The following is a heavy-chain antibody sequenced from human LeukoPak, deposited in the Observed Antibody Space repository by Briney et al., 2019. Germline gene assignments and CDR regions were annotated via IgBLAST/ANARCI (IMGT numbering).Heavy chain of an antibody. Sequence: SETLSLTCTVSGGSISSSSYYWGWVRQPPGKGLEWIGSIYYSGSTYYNPSLKSRVTISVDTSKNQFSLKLSSVTAADTAVYYCARSPDSGYDPFDYWGQGTLVTVSS. D-gene: IGHD5-12*01. CDR1: GGSISSSSYY. V-gene: IGHV4-39*01. J-gene: IGHJ4*02. CDR3: ARSPDSGYDPFDY. CDR2: IYYSGST.